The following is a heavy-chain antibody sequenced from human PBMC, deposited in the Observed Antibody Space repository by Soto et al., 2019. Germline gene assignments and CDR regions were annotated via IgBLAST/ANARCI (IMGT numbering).Heavy chain of an antibody. D-gene: IGHD5-12*01. CDR3: ARVSGYDLYYFDY. CDR1: GGSISSYY. CDR2: IYYSGST. V-gene: IGHV4-59*01. J-gene: IGHJ4*02. Sequence: QVQLQESGPGLVKPSETLSLTCTVSGGSISSYYWSWIRQPPGKGLEWIGYIYYSGSTNYNPSLKSRVTISVDTSKNQFSLKLSSVTAADTAVYYWARVSGYDLYYFDYWGQGTLVTVSS.